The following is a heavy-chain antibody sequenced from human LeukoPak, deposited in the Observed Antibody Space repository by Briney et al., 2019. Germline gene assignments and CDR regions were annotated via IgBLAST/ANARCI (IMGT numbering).Heavy chain of an antibody. V-gene: IGHV3-23*01. Sequence: HTGGSLRLSCAASGFTVSSNYMSWVRQAPGKGLEWVSAISGSGGSTYYADSVKGRFTISRDNSKNTLYLQMNSLRAEDTAVYYCAKGTTLVHLYFDYWGQGTLVTVSS. J-gene: IGHJ4*02. CDR3: AKGTTLVHLYFDY. CDR2: ISGSGGST. CDR1: GFTVSSNY. D-gene: IGHD1-7*01.